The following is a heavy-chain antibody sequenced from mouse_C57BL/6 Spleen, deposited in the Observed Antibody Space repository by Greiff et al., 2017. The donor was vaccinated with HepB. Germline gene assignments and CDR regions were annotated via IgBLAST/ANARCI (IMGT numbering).Heavy chain of an antibody. CDR3: VRAVQGVTIPYYYDD. CDR2: IRNKANGYTT. CDR1: GFTFTDYY. Sequence: EVKLVESGGGLVQPGASLRLSCAASGFTFTDYYMSWVRQPPGKAPEWLALIRNKANGYTTESTVSVKGRFTISRDNSQNILYLQMNTLRAEDSATYFCVRAVQGVTIPYYYDDWGQGTTLTVAS. D-gene: IGHD2-12*01. J-gene: IGHJ2*01. V-gene: IGHV7-4*01.